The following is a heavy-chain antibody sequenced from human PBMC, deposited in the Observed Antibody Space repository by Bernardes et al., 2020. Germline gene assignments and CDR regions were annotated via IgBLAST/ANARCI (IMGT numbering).Heavy chain of an antibody. D-gene: IGHD2-15*01. CDR2: IIPIFGTA. Sequence: SVKVSCKASGGTFSSYAISWVRQAPGQGLEWMGGIIPIFGTANYAQKFQGRVTITADESTSTAYMELSSLRSEDTAVYYCARARSDPAVNYYYYMDVWGKGTTVTVSS. CDR1: GGTFSSYA. J-gene: IGHJ6*03. V-gene: IGHV1-69*13. CDR3: ARARSDPAVNYYYYMDV.